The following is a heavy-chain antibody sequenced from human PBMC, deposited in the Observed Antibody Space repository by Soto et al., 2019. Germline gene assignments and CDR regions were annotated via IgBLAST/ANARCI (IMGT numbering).Heavy chain of an antibody. V-gene: IGHV3-30*18. CDR1: GFTFSSYG. CDR3: AKPNAGYGDYVPYFDY. D-gene: IGHD4-17*01. Sequence: QVQLVESGGGVVQPGRSLRLSCAASGFTFSSYGMHWVRQAPGKGLEWVAVISYDGSNKYYAESVKGRFTISRDNSKNTLYLQMNSLRAEDTAVYYCAKPNAGYGDYVPYFDYWGQGTLVTVSS. CDR2: ISYDGSNK. J-gene: IGHJ4*02.